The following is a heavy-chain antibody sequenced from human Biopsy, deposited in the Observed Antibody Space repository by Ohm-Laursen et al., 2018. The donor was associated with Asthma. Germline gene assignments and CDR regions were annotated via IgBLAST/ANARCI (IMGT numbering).Heavy chain of an antibody. D-gene: IGHD4-17*01. V-gene: IGHV4-39*07. CDR3: ARTTYGHDGFDP. CDR1: GGSISNSNYY. J-gene: IGHJ5*01. Sequence: TLSLTCTVSGGSISNSNYYWGWIRQSPGKGLEWIGSLHYSGSPYYTYYNPSLKSRVSISLDTSKNQFSLSLTSVTAADTAVYYCARTTYGHDGFDPWGQGTQVTVSS. CDR2: LHYSGSPYYT.